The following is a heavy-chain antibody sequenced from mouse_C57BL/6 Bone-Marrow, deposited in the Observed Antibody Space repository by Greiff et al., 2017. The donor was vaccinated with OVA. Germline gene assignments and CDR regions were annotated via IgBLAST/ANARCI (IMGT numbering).Heavy chain of an antibody. CDR1: FYSFPGYY. D-gene: IGHD1-1*01. V-gene: IGHV1-42*01. Sequence: EVQRVASGPELVQPGASVPLSCTASFYSFPGYYMNCVQQSPEKCLAWIGEINPSTGGTTYNQKFKAKATLTVDKSSSTAYMQLKSLTSEDSAVYYCARRRGLYGSSLYFDYWGQGTTLTVSS. CDR2: INPSTGGT. CDR3: ARRRGLYGSSLYFDY. J-gene: IGHJ2*01.